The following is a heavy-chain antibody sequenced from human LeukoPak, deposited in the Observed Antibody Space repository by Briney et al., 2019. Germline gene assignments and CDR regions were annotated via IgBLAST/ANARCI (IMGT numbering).Heavy chain of an antibody. CDR1: GYTFTSYY. D-gene: IGHD3-16*02. Sequence: ASVKVSCKASGYTFTSYYMHWVRQAPGQGLEWMGIINPSGGSTSYAQKFQGRVTMTRDMSTSTVYMELSSLRSEDTAVYYCARGLSPPAEPSVYWFDPWGQGTLVTVSS. CDR2: INPSGGST. J-gene: IGHJ5*02. CDR3: ARGLSPPAEPSVYWFDP. V-gene: IGHV1-46*01.